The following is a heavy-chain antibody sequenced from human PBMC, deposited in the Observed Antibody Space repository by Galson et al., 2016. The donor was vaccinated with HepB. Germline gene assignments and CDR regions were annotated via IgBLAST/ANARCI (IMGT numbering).Heavy chain of an antibody. CDR1: GFTFDDSY. Sequence: SLRLSCAASGFTFDDSYMSWIRQAPGKGLEWISCITGSGTVLFYADSVKGRFTISRDNARNSLYLHLNSLRAEDTAVYYCARGHYEVWGQGTLVTVSS. CDR3: ARGHYEV. D-gene: IGHD3-3*01. CDR2: ITGSGTVL. V-gene: IGHV3-11*01. J-gene: IGHJ4*02.